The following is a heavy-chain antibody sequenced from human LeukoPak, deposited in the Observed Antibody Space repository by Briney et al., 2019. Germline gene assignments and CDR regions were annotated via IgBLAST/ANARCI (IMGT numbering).Heavy chain of an antibody. CDR1: GCTFTGYY. V-gene: IGHV1-2*02. D-gene: IGHD6-19*01. Sequence: ASVKVSCKASGCTFTGYYMHWVRQAPGQGREWMGWINPNSGGTNYEQKFQCRGRMTRDTSISTAYIGVSRLRSYDTAVYYCARSVGLAGYYFDYWPQGPLVTVSS. CDR3: ARSVGLAGYYFDY. J-gene: IGHJ4*02. CDR2: INPNSGGT.